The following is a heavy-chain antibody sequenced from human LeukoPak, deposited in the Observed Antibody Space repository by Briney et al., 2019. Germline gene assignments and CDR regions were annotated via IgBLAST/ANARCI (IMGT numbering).Heavy chain of an antibody. V-gene: IGHV3-30*03. CDR2: ISYDGSNK. CDR1: GFTFRSYG. CDR3: ARDLDEMITGPLLDL. Sequence: GGSLRLSCAASGFTFRSYGVSWVRQAPGKGLEWVAVISYDGSNKYYADSVKGRYTISRDNSKNTLYLQMNSLRAEDTAVYYCARDLDEMITGPLLDLWGRGTLVTVSS. J-gene: IGHJ2*01. D-gene: IGHD3-16*01.